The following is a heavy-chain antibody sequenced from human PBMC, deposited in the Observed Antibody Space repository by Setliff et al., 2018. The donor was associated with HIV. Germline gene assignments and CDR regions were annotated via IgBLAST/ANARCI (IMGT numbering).Heavy chain of an antibody. CDR3: ARGIFTGSYHFDY. V-gene: IGHV1-8*02. Sequence: ASVKVSCKTSGYTFTGYYVHWVRQAPGQGLEWMGWINPNNGDTGYAQKFQGRVTMTRNTSISTAYMELSSLRSEDTAVYYCARGIFTGSYHFDYWGQGTLVTVSS. J-gene: IGHJ4*02. CDR2: INPNNGDT. D-gene: IGHD3-10*01. CDR1: GYTFTGYY.